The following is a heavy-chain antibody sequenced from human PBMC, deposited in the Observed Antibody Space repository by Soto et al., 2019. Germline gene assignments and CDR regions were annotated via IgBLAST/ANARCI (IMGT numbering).Heavy chain of an antibody. Sequence: ASVKVSCKASGGTFSSYAISWVRQAPGEGREWMGGIRPIFGTAKYAQKFEGRVTSTADASTSTASMKQSSLSSEDTAVSYCARTVRYYDILTGYYRPLDYWGQGTLVTVSS. J-gene: IGHJ4*02. CDR1: GGTFSSYA. V-gene: IGHV1-69*13. CDR2: IRPIFGTA. CDR3: ARTVRYYDILTGYYRPLDY. D-gene: IGHD3-9*01.